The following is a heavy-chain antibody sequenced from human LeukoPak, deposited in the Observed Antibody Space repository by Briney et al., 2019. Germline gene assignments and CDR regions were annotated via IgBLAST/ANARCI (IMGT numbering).Heavy chain of an antibody. CDR2: IYSGGSA. J-gene: IGHJ4*02. CDR3: AREILN. V-gene: IGHV3-53*01. Sequence: GSLRLSCAASGFTVNSNSTSWVRQAPGKGLEWVSVIYSGGSAFYADSVKGRFTISRDNSKNTLYLQMNSLRAEDTAVYYCAREILNWGQGTLVTVSS. CDR1: GFTVNSNS.